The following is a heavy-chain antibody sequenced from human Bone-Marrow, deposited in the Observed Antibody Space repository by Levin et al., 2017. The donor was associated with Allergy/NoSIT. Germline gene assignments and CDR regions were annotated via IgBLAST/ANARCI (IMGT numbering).Heavy chain of an antibody. CDR3: AREYYLDV. V-gene: IGHV4-38-2*02. J-gene: IGHJ6*03. Sequence: ESLKISCAVSGYSITEYYWGWIRQPPGKGLEWIGTIYHGGDIYYNPSLKSRVTISIDTSKNQFSLTVTSMTAADSAVYYCAREYYLDVWGKGTTVTVSS. CDR2: IYHGGDI. CDR1: GYSITEYY.